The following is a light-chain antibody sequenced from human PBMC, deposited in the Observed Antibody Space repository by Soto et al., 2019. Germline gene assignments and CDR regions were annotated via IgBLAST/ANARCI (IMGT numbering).Light chain of an antibody. V-gene: IGLV2-14*01. CDR2: EVS. J-gene: IGLJ3*02. CDR1: SSDVGGYNY. CDR3: SSYTSSSTGV. Sequence: QSVLTQPASVSGSPGQSITISCTGTSSDVGGYNYVSCYQQHPGKAPKLMIYEVSNGPSGVSNRFSGSKSGNTASLTISGLQAEDEADYYCSSYTSSSTGVFGGGTKLTVL.